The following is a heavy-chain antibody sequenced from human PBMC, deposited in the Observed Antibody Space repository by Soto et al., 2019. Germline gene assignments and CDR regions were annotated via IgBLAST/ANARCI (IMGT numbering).Heavy chain of an antibody. D-gene: IGHD2-2*01. Sequence: QVQLQESGPGLVKPSQTLSLTCTVSGGSISSGDYYWSWIRQPPGKGLEWIGYIYYSGSTYYNPSLNSRVTISVDTSKNQFSLKLSSVTAADAAVYYCASYCISTSCFYYGMDVWGQGTTVTVSS. J-gene: IGHJ6*02. V-gene: IGHV4-30-4*01. CDR2: IYYSGST. CDR3: ASYCISTSCFYYGMDV. CDR1: GGSISSGDYY.